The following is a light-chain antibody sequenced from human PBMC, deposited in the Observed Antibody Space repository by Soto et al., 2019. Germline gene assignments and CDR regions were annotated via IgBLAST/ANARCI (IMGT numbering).Light chain of an antibody. V-gene: IGLV2-14*03. CDR1: SREVGGYNY. CDR2: DVS. Sequence: QSALTQPASVSGSPGQSITISCTGTSREVGGYNYVSWYQQHPGKAPKLMIYDVSNRPSGVSNRFSGSKSGNTASLTISGIQAEDEADYYCSSYTSSSTVVFGGETKVTVL. CDR3: SSYTSSSTVV. J-gene: IGLJ2*01.